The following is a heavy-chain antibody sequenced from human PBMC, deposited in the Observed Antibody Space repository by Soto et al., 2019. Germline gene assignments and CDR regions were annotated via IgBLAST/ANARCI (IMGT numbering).Heavy chain of an antibody. Sequence: QVQLVQSGAEVKKPGSSVKVSCKASGGTFGTHAINWVRQAPGQGLEWMGGIIPMFTTANYAQKFQGRVTIIAAESTNTVYMELSSMRSEDTAVYYCARFAGGSGYVDFWGQGTLVTVSS. J-gene: IGHJ4*02. CDR3: ARFAGGSGYVDF. D-gene: IGHD6-19*01. V-gene: IGHV1-69*01. CDR2: IIPMFTTA. CDR1: GGTFGTHA.